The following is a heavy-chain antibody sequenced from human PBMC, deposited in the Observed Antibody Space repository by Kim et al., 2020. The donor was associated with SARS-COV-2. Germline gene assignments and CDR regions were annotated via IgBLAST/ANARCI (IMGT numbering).Heavy chain of an antibody. CDR1: GGSFSGYY. V-gene: IGHV4-34*01. J-gene: IGHJ5*02. Sequence: SETLSLTCAVYGGSFSGYYWSWIRQPPGKGLEWIGEINHSGSTNYNPSLKSRVTISVDTSKNQFSLKLSSVTAADTAVYYCARGRGTMVRGVTYTPLNWFDPWGQGTLVTVSS. CDR2: INHSGST. CDR3: ARGRGTMVRGVTYTPLNWFDP. D-gene: IGHD3-10*01.